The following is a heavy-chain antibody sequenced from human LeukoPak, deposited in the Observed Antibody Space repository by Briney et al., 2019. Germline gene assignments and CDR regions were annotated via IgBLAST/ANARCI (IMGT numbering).Heavy chain of an antibody. D-gene: IGHD5-18*01. CDR2: ISYDGSSK. J-gene: IGHJ6*02. CDR1: GFTFSSYG. V-gene: IGHV3-30*18. Sequence: PGGSLRLSCAASGFTFSSYGMHWVRQAPGKGLEWVAVISYDGSSKYYADSVKGRFTISRDNSKNTLYLQMNSLRVEDTAVYYCAKDRIQVWLLDGMDVWGQGTTVTVSS. CDR3: AKDRIQVWLLDGMDV.